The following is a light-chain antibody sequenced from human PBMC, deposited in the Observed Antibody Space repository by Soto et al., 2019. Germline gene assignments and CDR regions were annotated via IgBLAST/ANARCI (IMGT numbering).Light chain of an antibody. J-gene: IGKJ4*01. CDR3: QQYHNWPLT. V-gene: IGKV3-15*01. CDR2: GAS. CDR1: QSVSSS. Sequence: EILMTQSPATLSVSPGERATLSCRANQSVSSSLAWYQQKPGQAPRLLIYGASTRATGIPASFSGSGSGTDFTLTISSLQSEDFAVYYCQQYHNWPLTFGGGTKVEIK.